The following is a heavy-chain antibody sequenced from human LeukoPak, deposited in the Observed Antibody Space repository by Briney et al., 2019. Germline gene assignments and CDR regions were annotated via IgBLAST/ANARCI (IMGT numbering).Heavy chain of an antibody. V-gene: IGHV3-30*18. CDR2: ISYDGSNK. CDR1: GFTFSSYG. Sequence: PGGSLRLSCAASGFTFSSYGMHWVRQAPGKGLEWVAVISYDGSNKYYADSVKGRFTISRDNSKNTLYLQMNSLRAEDTAVYYCAKDRITIFGVVKALYYYGMDVWGQGTTVTVSS. CDR3: AKDRITIFGVVKALYYYGMDV. J-gene: IGHJ6*02. D-gene: IGHD3-3*01.